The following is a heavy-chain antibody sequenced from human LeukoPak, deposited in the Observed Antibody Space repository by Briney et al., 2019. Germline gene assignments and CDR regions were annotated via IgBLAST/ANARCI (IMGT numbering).Heavy chain of an antibody. Sequence: PGRSLRLSCAASGFTFSSYGMHWVRQAPGKGLEWVAVISYDGSNKYYADSVKGRFTISRDNSKNTLYLQMNSLRAEDTAVYYCAKDRAGGQQLVRKRYYYYYGMDVWGQGTTVTVSS. D-gene: IGHD6-13*01. J-gene: IGHJ6*02. CDR3: AKDRAGGQQLVRKRYYYYYGMDV. CDR2: ISYDGSNK. CDR1: GFTFSSYG. V-gene: IGHV3-30*18.